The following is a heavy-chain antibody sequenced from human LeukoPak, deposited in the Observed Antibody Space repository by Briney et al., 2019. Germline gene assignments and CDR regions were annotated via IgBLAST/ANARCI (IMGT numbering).Heavy chain of an antibody. Sequence: GGSLRLSCAVSGFTVSTNYMSWVRQAPGKGPEWVSLFHRDGSTYYADSVKGRFTISRDNSNNPLYQQMNSLRAEDTAVSYRARDGDFGVVNPYSWGQGTLVTVSS. V-gene: IGHV3-66*01. CDR2: FHRDGST. D-gene: IGHD3-3*01. CDR3: ARDGDFGVVNPYS. CDR1: GFTVSTNY. J-gene: IGHJ4*02.